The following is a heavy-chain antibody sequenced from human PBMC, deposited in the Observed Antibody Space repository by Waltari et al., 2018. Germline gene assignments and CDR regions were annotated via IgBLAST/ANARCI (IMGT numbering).Heavy chain of an antibody. V-gene: IGHV3-23*01. CDR3: AKETYSYVFLCDY. Sequence: EVQLLESGGGLVQPGGSLRLSCAASGFTFSSYAMSWVRQAPGKGLEWVSAISGSGGSTYDADAVKGRFTISRDNSKNTLYLQMNSLRAEDTAVYYCAKETYSYVFLCDYWGQGTLVTVSS. D-gene: IGHD5-18*01. CDR1: GFTFSSYA. J-gene: IGHJ4*02. CDR2: ISGSGGST.